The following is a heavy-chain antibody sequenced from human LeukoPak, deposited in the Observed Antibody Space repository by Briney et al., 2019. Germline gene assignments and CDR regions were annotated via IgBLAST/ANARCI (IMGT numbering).Heavy chain of an antibody. CDR2: IHSSGST. V-gene: IGHV4-31*03. Sequence: SETLSLTCTVSGGSISSGGYYWSWIRQHPGKGLEWIGYIHSSGSTYYNPSLGSRVSISVDTSENQFSLRVSSVTAADTAIYFRTRDFDYDDVWESEWGQGTLVTVSS. CDR1: GGSISSGGYY. D-gene: IGHD3-3*01. J-gene: IGHJ4*02. CDR3: TRDFDYDDVWESE.